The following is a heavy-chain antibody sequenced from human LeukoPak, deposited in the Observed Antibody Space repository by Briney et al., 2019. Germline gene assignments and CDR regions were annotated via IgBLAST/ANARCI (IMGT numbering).Heavy chain of an antibody. D-gene: IGHD3-3*01. J-gene: IGHJ2*01. CDR3: ARDRTIFGVAMRWYVDL. CDR2: IHSSGDT. V-gene: IGHV4-61*02. Sequence: SQTLSLTCTVSGGSVSSDNFYWNWLRQPAGKGLEWIGRIHSSGDTNYNPSLKSRVTVSVDVSKNHFSLMLNSVTAADTAVYFCARDRTIFGVAMRWYVDLWGRGTQVTISS. CDR1: GGSVSSDNFY.